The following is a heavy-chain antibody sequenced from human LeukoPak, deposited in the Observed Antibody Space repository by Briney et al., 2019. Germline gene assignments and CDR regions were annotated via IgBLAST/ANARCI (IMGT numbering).Heavy chain of an antibody. D-gene: IGHD3-9*01. J-gene: IGHJ4*02. CDR1: GFTFSSYS. Sequence: GGSLRLSCAASGFTFSSYSMNWVRQAPGKGLEWVSYISSSSSTIYYADSVKGRFTISRDNAKNSLYLQMNSLRAEDTAVYYCAKRLVDYDILTGYDYWGQGTLVTVSS. V-gene: IGHV3-48*01. CDR3: AKRLVDYDILTGYDY. CDR2: ISSSSSTI.